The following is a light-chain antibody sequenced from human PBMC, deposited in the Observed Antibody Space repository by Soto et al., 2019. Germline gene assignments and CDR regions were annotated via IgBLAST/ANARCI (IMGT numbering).Light chain of an antibody. CDR1: QGIGDF. J-gene: IGKJ4*01. V-gene: IGKV1-27*01. CDR3: QKYNTVPLT. CDR2: AAS. Sequence: DIQMTQSPSSLSASVGDRVILTCRASQGIGDFLAWYQQKPGKVPKLLIYAASTLQSGVPSRFSDSGSGTEFTLTISSLQPEDVATYFCQKYNTVPLTFGGGTKV.